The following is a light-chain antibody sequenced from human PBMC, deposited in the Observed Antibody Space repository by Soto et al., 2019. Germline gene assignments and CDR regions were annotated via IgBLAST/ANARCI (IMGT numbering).Light chain of an antibody. CDR3: SSFVGGNTEV. CDR2: EVN. CDR1: SSDVGGYNY. V-gene: IGLV2-8*01. Sequence: QSALTQPPSASGSPGQSVTISCSGTSSDVGGYNYVSWYQQHPGTAPKLMIYEVNKRPSGVPDRFSGSKSGNTASLTVSGLQAEDEADYYCSSFVGGNTEVFGGGTKVTVL. J-gene: IGLJ3*02.